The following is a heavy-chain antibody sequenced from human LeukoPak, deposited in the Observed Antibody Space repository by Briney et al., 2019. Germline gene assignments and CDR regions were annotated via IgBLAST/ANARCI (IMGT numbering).Heavy chain of an antibody. CDR3: ASLKNSGWGNAFHI. CDR1: GFTFSSYA. D-gene: IGHD6-19*01. CDR2: ISGSGGRT. Sequence: GGSLRLSCAASGFTFSSYAMSWVRQAPGKGLEWVSVISGSGGRTYYEDSVKGRFTISRDNSKNTLYLQMNSLRAEDTAVYYCASLKNSGWGNAFHIWGQGTMVTVSS. V-gene: IGHV3-23*01. J-gene: IGHJ3*02.